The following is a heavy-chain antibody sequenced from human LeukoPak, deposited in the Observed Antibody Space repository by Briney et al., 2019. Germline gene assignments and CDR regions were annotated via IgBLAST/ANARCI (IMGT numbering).Heavy chain of an antibody. Sequence: ASVKVSCKVSGYTLTELSMHWVRQAPGKGLEWMGGFDPEDGETIYAQKFQGRVTMTEDTSTDTAYMELSSLRSEDTAVYYCATDLGYSYTLQHWGQGTLVTVSS. CDR2: FDPEDGET. CDR1: GYTLTELS. J-gene: IGHJ1*01. V-gene: IGHV1-24*01. D-gene: IGHD5-18*01. CDR3: ATDLGYSYTLQH.